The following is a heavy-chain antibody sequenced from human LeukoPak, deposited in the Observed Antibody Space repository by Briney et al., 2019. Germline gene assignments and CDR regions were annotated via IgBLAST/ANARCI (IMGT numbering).Heavy chain of an antibody. CDR3: ATYTFVGPYNWNEEAEYYFDY. J-gene: IGHJ4*02. D-gene: IGHD1-20*01. CDR1: GYTLTELS. CDR2: FDPEDGET. V-gene: IGHV1-24*01. Sequence: RASVTVSCTVSGYTLTELSMHWVRQAPGKGLEWMGGFDPEDGETIYAQKFQGRVTMTEDTSTDTAYMELSSLRSEDTAVYYCATYTFVGPYNWNEEAEYYFDYWGQGTLVTVSS.